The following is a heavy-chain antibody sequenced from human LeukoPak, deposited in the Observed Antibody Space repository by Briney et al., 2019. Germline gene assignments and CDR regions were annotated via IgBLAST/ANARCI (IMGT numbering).Heavy chain of an antibody. CDR3: ARDYYDSSGYYAYYYYMDV. J-gene: IGHJ6*03. Sequence: ASVKVSCKASGYTFTSYYMHWVRQAPGQGLEWMGIINPSGGSTSYAQKFQGRVTMTRDTSTSTVYMELSSLRSEDTAVYYCARDYYDSSGYYAYYYYMDVWGKGTAVTISS. V-gene: IGHV1-46*01. D-gene: IGHD3-22*01. CDR2: INPSGGST. CDR1: GYTFTSYY.